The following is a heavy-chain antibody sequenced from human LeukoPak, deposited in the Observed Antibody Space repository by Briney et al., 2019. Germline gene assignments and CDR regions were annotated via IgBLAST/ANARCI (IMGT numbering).Heavy chain of an antibody. CDR2: FDTQEGET. Sequence: ASVKVSCKISGHTLTELSIHWVRQAPGKGLEWMGGFDTQEGETIFAQNFQGRVTITADKSTSTAYMELSSLRSEDTAVYYCASDYLNRDAFDIWGQGTMVTVSS. J-gene: IGHJ3*02. V-gene: IGHV1-24*01. D-gene: IGHD5-12*01. CDR1: GHTLTELS. CDR3: ASDYLNRDAFDI.